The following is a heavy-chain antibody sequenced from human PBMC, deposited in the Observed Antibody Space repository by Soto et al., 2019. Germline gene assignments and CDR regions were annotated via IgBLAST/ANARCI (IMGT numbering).Heavy chain of an antibody. CDR3: ARDPRRYSGYDLALGYYYGMDV. Sequence: ASVKVSCKASGYTFTSYGISWVRQAPGQGXEWMGWISAYNGNTNYAQKLQGRVTMTTDTSTSTAYMELRSLRSDDTAVYYCARDPRRYSGYDLALGYYYGMDVWGQGTTVTVSS. V-gene: IGHV1-18*01. CDR1: GYTFTSYG. CDR2: ISAYNGNT. J-gene: IGHJ6*02. D-gene: IGHD5-12*01.